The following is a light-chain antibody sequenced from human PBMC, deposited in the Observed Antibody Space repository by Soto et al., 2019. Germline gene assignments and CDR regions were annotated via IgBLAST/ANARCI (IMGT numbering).Light chain of an antibody. Sequence: QSALTQPASVSGSPGESITIPCSGTSSDVGRYNYVSWYQQHPGKAPKLLIYEVSNRPSGVSHRLSGSKSGNTASLTISGLQAEDEADYYCTSYTRNSTVAIGGGTKLTVL. CDR2: EVS. J-gene: IGLJ2*01. CDR3: TSYTRNSTVA. CDR1: SSDVGRYNY. V-gene: IGLV2-14*01.